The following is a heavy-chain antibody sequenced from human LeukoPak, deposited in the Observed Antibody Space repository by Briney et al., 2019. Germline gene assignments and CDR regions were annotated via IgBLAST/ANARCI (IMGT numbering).Heavy chain of an antibody. V-gene: IGHV3-48*03. CDR1: GFTFSSYE. Sequence: GGSLRLSCAASGFTFSSYEMNWVRQAPGKGLEWVSYISSSGSTIYYADSVKGRFTISRDNAKNSLYLQMNSLRAEDTAVYYCARETRYDSSGYYWGYYFDYWGQGTLVTVSS. D-gene: IGHD3-22*01. CDR3: ARETRYDSSGYYWGYYFDY. CDR2: ISSSGSTI. J-gene: IGHJ4*02.